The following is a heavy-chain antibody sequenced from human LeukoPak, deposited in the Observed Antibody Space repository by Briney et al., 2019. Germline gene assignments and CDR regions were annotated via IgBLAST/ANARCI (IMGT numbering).Heavy chain of an antibody. J-gene: IGHJ4*02. CDR3: TTSGDH. CDR2: IKSKTDGGTA. D-gene: IGHD1-26*01. Sequence: PGGSLRLSCAASGFSFSSYWMAWVRQAPGKGLEWVARIKSKTDGGTADYTAPVRGRFTISRDDSTDTVYLQMNSLKIEDTAVHYCTTSGDHWGQGTLVTVSS. CDR1: GFSFSSYW. V-gene: IGHV3-15*01.